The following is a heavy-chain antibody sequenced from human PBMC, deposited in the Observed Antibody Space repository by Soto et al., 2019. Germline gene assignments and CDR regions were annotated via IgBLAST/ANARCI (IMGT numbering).Heavy chain of an antibody. CDR2: IFWDDDK. V-gene: IGHV2-5*02. J-gene: IGHJ4*02. CDR1: GVSLSTSGVG. D-gene: IGHD3-16*01. CDR3: AHRLSVGGAGYFDY. Sequence: QITLKESGPTLVKPTQTLTLTCTVSGVSLSTSGVGVAWIRQPPGKALEWLAVIFWDDDKRYNPSLNSRLTLTTDTSKNQVVLTLTNMDPVDTATYFCAHRLSVGGAGYFDYWGQGTLVTVSS.